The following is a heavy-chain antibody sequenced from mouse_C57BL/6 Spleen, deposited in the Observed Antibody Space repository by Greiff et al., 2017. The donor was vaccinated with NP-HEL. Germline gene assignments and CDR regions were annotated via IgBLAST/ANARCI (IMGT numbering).Heavy chain of an antibody. CDR1: GYAFSSSW. V-gene: IGHV1-82*01. J-gene: IGHJ2*01. CDR2: IYPGDGDT. Sequence: VQLQQSGPELVKPGASVKISCKASGYAFSSSWMNWVKQRPGKGLEWIGRIYPGDGDTNYNGKFKGKATLTADKSSSTAYMQLSSLTSEDSAVYFCARIYYDDDGGYYFDYWGQGTTLTVSS. CDR3: ARIYYDDDGGYYFDY. D-gene: IGHD2-4*01.